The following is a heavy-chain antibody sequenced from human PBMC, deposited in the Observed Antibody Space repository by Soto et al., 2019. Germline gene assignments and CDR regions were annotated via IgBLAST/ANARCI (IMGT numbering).Heavy chain of an antibody. D-gene: IGHD5-18*01. Sequence: EVQLVESGGGLVQPGRSLRLSCAASGFTFDDYAMHWVRQAPGKGLEWVSGISWNSGSIGYADSVKGRFTISRDNAKNPLDLQMNSLRAEDTAMYYCAKDILPTRVDTAMVSAFDIWGQGTMVTVSS. CDR2: ISWNSGSI. CDR3: AKDILPTRVDTAMVSAFDI. J-gene: IGHJ3*02. V-gene: IGHV3-9*01. CDR1: GFTFDDYA.